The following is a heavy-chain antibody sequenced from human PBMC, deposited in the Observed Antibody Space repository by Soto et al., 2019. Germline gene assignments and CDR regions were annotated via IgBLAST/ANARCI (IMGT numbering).Heavy chain of an antibody. V-gene: IGHV4-30-2*01. CDR2: IYHSGST. D-gene: IGHD6-13*01. J-gene: IGHJ4*02. CDR3: ATGHSSSWYYFDY. CDR1: GGSISSGGYS. Sequence: PSETLSLTCAVSGGSISSGGYSWSWIRQPPGKGLEWIGYIYHSGSTYYNPSLKSRVTISVDRSKNQFSLKLSPVTAADTAVYYCATGHSSSWYYFDYWGQGALVTVSS.